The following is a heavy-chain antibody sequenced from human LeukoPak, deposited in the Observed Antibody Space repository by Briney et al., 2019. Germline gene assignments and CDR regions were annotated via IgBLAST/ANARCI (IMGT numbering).Heavy chain of an antibody. CDR2: IWYDGSNK. Sequence: GTSVRLSCEASGFTFSSYVMHWVRQAPGKGLEWMGVIWYDGSNKYYADYVKGRFTISRDNSKNTLYLQMNSLTAEDTAVYYCARGLTDDSFDIWGQGTMVTVSA. V-gene: IGHV3-33*01. CDR3: ARGLTDDSFDI. CDR1: GFTFSSYV. J-gene: IGHJ3*02.